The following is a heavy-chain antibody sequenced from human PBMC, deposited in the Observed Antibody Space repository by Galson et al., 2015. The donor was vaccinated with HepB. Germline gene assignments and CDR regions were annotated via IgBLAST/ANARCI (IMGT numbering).Heavy chain of an antibody. V-gene: IGHV3-21*01. J-gene: IGHJ4*02. Sequence: SLRLSCAASGFTFSSYSMNWVRQAPGKGLEWVSSISSSSSYIYYADSVKGRFTISRDNAKNSLYLQMNSLRAEDTAVYYCAMWVTAARPAVDYWGQGTLVTVSS. CDR2: ISSSSSYI. CDR3: AMWVTAARPAVDY. D-gene: IGHD6-6*01. CDR1: GFTFSSYS.